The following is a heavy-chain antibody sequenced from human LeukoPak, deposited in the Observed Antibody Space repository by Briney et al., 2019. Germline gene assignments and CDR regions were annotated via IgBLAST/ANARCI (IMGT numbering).Heavy chain of an antibody. D-gene: IGHD3-22*01. J-gene: IGHJ4*02. V-gene: IGHV3-23*01. CDR1: GFTFSSYG. CDR2: ISGSGGST. CDR3: AKIYDSSGYYYLGGYIDY. Sequence: GGSLRLSCAASGFTFSSYGMSWVRQAPGKGLEWVSAISGSGGSTYYADSVKGRFTISRDNSKNTLYLQMNSLGAEDTAVYYCAKIYDSSGYYYLGGYIDYWGQGTQVTASS.